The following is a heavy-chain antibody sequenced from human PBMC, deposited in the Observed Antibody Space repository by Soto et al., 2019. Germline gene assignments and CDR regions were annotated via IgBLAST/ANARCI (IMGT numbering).Heavy chain of an antibody. CDR3: AKDLRDYSNYYYYYMDV. CDR2: ISYDGSNK. D-gene: IGHD4-4*01. V-gene: IGHV3-30*18. CDR1: GFTFSSYG. J-gene: IGHJ6*03. Sequence: QVQLVESGGGVVQPGRSLRLSCAASGFTFSSYGMHWVRQAPGKGLEWVAVISYDGSNKYYADSVKGRFTISRDNSKNTLYRQMNSLRAEDTAVYYCAKDLRDYSNYYYYYMDVWCKGTTVTVSS.